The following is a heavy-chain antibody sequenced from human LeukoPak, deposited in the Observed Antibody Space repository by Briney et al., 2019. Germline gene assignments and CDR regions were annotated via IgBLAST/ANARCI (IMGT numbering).Heavy chain of an antibody. CDR1: GGSISSSSY. D-gene: IGHD6-19*01. J-gene: IGHJ5*02. Sequence: SETLSLTCTVSGGSISSSSYWGWIRQPPGKGLEWIGSIFYSGSTYYNPSLKSRVTISVDTSKNQFSLKLSSVTAADTAVYYCARVGHSSGWYVRSRAWFDPWGQGTLVTVSS. V-gene: IGHV4-39*01. CDR3: ARVGHSSGWYVRSRAWFDP. CDR2: IFYSGST.